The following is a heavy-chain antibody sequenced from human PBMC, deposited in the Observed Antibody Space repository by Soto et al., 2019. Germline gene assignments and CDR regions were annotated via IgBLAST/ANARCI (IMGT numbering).Heavy chain of an antibody. V-gene: IGHV4-4*02. Sequence: SETLSLTCAVSGGSISSSNWWRWVRQPPGKGLEWIGEIYHSGSTNYNPSLKSRVTISADKSKNQFSLKLSSVTAADTAVYYCARVVPAAPYYYYYGMDVWGQGTTVTVSS. CDR2: IYHSGST. CDR1: GGSISSSNW. D-gene: IGHD2-2*01. CDR3: ARVVPAAPYYYYYGMDV. J-gene: IGHJ6*02.